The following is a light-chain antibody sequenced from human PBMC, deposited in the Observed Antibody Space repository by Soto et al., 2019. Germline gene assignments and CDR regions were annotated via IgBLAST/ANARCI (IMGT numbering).Light chain of an antibody. CDR1: SSNIGAVYD. CDR3: QSYDSSLTTFV. V-gene: IGLV1-40*01. CDR2: GDN. J-gene: IGLJ1*01. Sequence: QSVLTQPPSVSGAPGQRVAISCTGSSSNIGAVYDVHWYQQLPGTAPKRLIYGDNNRPSGVPDRFSGSKSGTSASLAITGLQPEDEADYYCQSYDSSLTTFVFGTGTKVTVL.